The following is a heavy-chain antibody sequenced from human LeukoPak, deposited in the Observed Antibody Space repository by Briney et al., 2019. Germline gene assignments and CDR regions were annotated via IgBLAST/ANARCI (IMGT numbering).Heavy chain of an antibody. CDR2: IYYSGST. D-gene: IGHD6-13*01. V-gene: IGHV4-59*12. Sequence: SETLSLTCTVSGGTITTDYWSWIRQPPGKGLEWIGYIYYSGSTYYNPSLKSRVTISVDTSKNQFSLKLSSVTAADTAVYYCARGNGHYSSSWPEFDYWGQGTLVTVSS. J-gene: IGHJ4*02. CDR1: GGTITTDY. CDR3: ARGNGHYSSSWPEFDY.